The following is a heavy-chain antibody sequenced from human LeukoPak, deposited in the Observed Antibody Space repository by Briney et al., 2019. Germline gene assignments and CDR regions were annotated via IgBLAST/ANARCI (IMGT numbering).Heavy chain of an antibody. D-gene: IGHD2-2*01. J-gene: IGHJ5*02. CDR2: IYTSGST. CDR3: ARGRGGYCSSTSCYAALPFDP. V-gene: IGHV4-4*07. CDR1: GGSISSYY. Sequence: PSETLSLTCTVSGGSISSYYWSWIRQPAGKGLEWIGRIYTSGSTNYNPSLKSRVTMSVDTSKNQFSLKLSSVTAADTAVYYCARGRGGYCSSTSCYAALPFDPWGQGTLVTVSS.